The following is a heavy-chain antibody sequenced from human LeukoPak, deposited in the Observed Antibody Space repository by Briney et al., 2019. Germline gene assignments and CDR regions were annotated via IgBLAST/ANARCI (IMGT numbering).Heavy chain of an antibody. CDR3: ARDLQQLVSNAFDI. CDR1: GGTFSSYA. CDR2: IIPIFGTA. Sequence: ASVKVSCMASGGTFSSYAISWVRQAPGQGLEWMGGIIPIFGTANYAQKFQGRVTITADESTSTAYMELSSLRSEDTAVYYCARDLQQLVSNAFDIWGQGTMVTVSS. J-gene: IGHJ3*02. D-gene: IGHD6-13*01. V-gene: IGHV1-69*13.